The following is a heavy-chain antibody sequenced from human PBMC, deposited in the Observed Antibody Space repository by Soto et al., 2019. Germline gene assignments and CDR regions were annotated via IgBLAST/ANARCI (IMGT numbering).Heavy chain of an antibody. CDR3: ARRDSGGFFRFFDS. D-gene: IGHD2-15*01. Sequence: QVQLVQSGTEVKKPGSSVKVSCKASGGSLSTNPISWERQAPGQGLEWMGGTGSGTGPGNHAQKFQGRLTVTAYKSTGTVYMELTNLSSEDTAVYYCARRDSGGFFRFFDSWGQGTLVTVSS. J-gene: IGHJ4*02. CDR1: GGSLSTNP. CDR2: TGSGTGPG. V-gene: IGHV1-69*06.